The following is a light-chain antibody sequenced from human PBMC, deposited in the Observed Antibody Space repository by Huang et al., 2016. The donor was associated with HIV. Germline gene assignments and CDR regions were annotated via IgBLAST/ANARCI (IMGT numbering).Light chain of an antibody. J-gene: IGKJ1*01. CDR3: QQYNNWPPWT. CDR2: GAS. V-gene: IGKV3-15*01. CDR1: QSVSNN. Sequence: EIVMTQSPVTLSVSPGERATLSCKASQSVSNNLAWYQQKPGQAPRLLIYGASTRATGIPDRFSGSGSGTEFTLTINSLESGDFAVYYCQQYNNWPPWTFGQGTKVEIK.